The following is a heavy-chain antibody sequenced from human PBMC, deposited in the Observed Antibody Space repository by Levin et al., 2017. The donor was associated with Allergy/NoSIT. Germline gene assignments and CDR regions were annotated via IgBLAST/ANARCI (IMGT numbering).Heavy chain of an antibody. CDR2: INPSGST. Sequence: ASVKVSRKASGYTFTSYYMHWVRQAPGQGLEWMAIINPSGSTTYAQKFQGRVTMTRDTSTSTVYMELSSLRSEDTAVYYCARDPGRAYCGGDCYSRAFYGMDVWGQGTTVTVSS. J-gene: IGHJ6*02. V-gene: IGHV1-46*01. CDR3: ARDPGRAYCGGDCYSRAFYGMDV. CDR1: GYTFTSYY. D-gene: IGHD2-21*02.